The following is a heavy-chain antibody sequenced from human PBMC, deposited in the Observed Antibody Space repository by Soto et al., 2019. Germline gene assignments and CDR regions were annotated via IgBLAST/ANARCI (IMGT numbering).Heavy chain of an antibody. V-gene: IGHV3-15*01. CDR3: AGDGALHYGMDV. CDR2: IKSGGTT. D-gene: IGHD1-26*01. CDR1: GLIFRDAW. Sequence: GGSLRLSCAVSGLIFRDAWVSWVRQAPGKGLEWVGRIKSGGTTEYAAPVKGRFTLSRDDSKNMLYLQMSSLKTGDTAIYYCAGDGALHYGMDVWGQGTTVTVSS. J-gene: IGHJ6*02.